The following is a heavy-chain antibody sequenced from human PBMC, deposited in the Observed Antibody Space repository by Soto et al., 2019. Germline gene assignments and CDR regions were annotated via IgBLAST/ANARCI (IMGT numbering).Heavy chain of an antibody. V-gene: IGHV4-31*03. J-gene: IGHJ4*02. CDR2: IYYRGST. CDR3: AREPPRYCTGRTCLYYFDH. D-gene: IGHD2-8*02. CDR1: GGSVDSGGYY. Sequence: PSETLSLTCTVSGGSVDSGGYYWNWIRQYPGKGLEWLGYIYYRGSTYYTPSLKSRLTISLDTSTNQFSLRLTSVTAADTAVYYCAREPPRYCTGRTCLYYFDHWGQGALVTVS.